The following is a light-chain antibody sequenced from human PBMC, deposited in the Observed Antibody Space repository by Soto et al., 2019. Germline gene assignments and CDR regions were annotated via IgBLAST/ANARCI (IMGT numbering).Light chain of an antibody. CDR1: VRVSSSF. CDR3: HHYGNSLWT. J-gene: IGKJ1*01. Sequence: EVVLTQSQGTLSLSPGERATLSCRASVRVSSSFLTWYQQKPGQAPRLLIYRTSTRVTGIPDRFSGSRSRTEFTHTISSLEPEDGAVCFCHHYGNSLWTFGQGTKVDIK. V-gene: IGKV3-20*01. CDR2: RTS.